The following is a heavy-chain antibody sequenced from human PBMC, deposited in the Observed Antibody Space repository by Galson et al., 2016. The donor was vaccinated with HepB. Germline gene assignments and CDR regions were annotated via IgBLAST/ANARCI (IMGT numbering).Heavy chain of an antibody. V-gene: IGHV1-18*01. CDR2: ISAYNGNT. J-gene: IGHJ5*02. Sequence: SVKVSCKASGFSFSSYGFSWVRQAPGQGLEWLGWISAYNGNTNYVETLQGRVTMTTDTSTSTAYMELRSLRSDDTAVYYCARVRPPTMTRNNWFDPWGQGTLVTVSS. CDR1: GFSFSSYG. CDR3: ARVRPPTMTRNNWFDP. D-gene: IGHD3-22*01.